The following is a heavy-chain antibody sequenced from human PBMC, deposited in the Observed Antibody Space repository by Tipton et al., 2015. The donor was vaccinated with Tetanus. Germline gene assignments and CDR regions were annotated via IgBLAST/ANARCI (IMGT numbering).Heavy chain of an antibody. D-gene: IGHD3-10*01. CDR1: GFTFSDYY. CDR3: ARGGGTMVRGVIIPPDYYGMDV. V-gene: IGHV3-11*01. Sequence: SLRLSCAASGFTFSDYYMSWIRQAPGKGLEWVSYISSSGSTIYYADSVKGRFTISRDNAKNSLYLQMNSLRAEDTAVYYCARGGGTMVRGVIIPPDYYGMDVWGQGTTVTVSS. J-gene: IGHJ6*02. CDR2: ISSSGSTI.